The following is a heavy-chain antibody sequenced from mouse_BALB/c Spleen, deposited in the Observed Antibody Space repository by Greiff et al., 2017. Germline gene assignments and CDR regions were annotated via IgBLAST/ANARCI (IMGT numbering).Heavy chain of an antibody. CDR2: IYWDDDK. D-gene: IGHD4-1*01. J-gene: IGHJ2*01. CDR1: GFSLSTSGMG. Sequence: QVTLKESGPGILQPSQTLSLTCSFSGFSLSTSGMGVSWIRQPSGKGLEWLAHIYWDDDKRYNPSLKSRLTISKDTSRNQVFLKITSVDTADTATHYCARSAGTYFDYWGQGTTLTVSS. V-gene: IGHV8-12*01. CDR3: ARSAGTYFDY.